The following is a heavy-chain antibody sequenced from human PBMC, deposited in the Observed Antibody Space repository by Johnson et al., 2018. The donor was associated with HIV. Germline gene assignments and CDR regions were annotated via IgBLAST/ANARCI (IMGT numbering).Heavy chain of an antibody. CDR2: ISSDGSNK. D-gene: IGHD1-26*01. CDR3: AKDLVWNSGSYWDAFDV. J-gene: IGHJ3*01. V-gene: IGHV3-30*18. CDR1: GFTFSSYG. Sequence: QVQLVESGGGVVQPGRSLRLSCVASGFTFSSYGIHWVRQAPGKGVEWVAIISSDGSNKYYADSVKGRFTVSRDNSKNTLYLHMNSLKPEDTAVYYCAKDLVWNSGSYWDAFDVWGQGTKVTVSS.